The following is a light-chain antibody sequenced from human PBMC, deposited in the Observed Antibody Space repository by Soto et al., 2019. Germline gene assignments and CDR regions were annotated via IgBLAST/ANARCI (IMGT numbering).Light chain of an antibody. Sequence: DIEMSQSPGCLAVYLGERATINCKSSQTVLESSNNKDYLSWYQQKPGQPPKLLIYWASTREFGVPDRFSGSGSGTDFTLTISSLQPEDFATYYCQQSYSTPRTFGQGTKVDIK. J-gene: IGKJ1*01. CDR2: WAS. CDR3: QQSYSTPRT. V-gene: IGKV4-1*01. CDR1: QTVLESSNNKDY.